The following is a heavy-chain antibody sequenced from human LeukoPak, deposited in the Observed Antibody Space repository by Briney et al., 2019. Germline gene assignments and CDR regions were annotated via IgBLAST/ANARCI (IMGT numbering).Heavy chain of an antibody. CDR3: ARWGAFEI. Sequence: SETLSLTCSVSGASISTTNYYWGWIRQPPGKGLEWIGSIYYTGSTYNSPPLKGRVTVSVDTSKNHFSLRLNSVTAADTAVYYCARWGAFEIWGQGTMVTVSS. CDR2: IYYTGST. V-gene: IGHV4-39*02. D-gene: IGHD3-16*01. J-gene: IGHJ3*02. CDR1: GASISTTNYY.